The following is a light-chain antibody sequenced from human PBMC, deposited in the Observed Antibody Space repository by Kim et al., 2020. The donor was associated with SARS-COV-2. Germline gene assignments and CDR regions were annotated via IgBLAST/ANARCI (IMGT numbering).Light chain of an antibody. CDR3: QAWDSSRV. J-gene: IGLJ3*02. CDR2: QDN. V-gene: IGLV3-1*01. Sequence: SYELTQPPSVSVSPGQTASITCSGDKLGDKYACWYQQKPGQSPVLVIYQDNKRPSGIPERFSGSNSGNTATLTISGTQAMDEADYYCQAWDSSRVFG. CDR1: KLGDKY.